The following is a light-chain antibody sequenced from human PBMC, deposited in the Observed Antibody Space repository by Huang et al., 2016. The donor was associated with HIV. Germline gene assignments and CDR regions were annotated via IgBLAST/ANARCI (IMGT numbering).Light chain of an antibody. CDR3: QQYNDWPLT. CDR1: QSVSNY. Sequence: EIVMTQSPATLSVSPGERATLSCRASQSVSNYLAWYQQKPGQAPRLLIYDASTGATGIPARFSGSGSGTEFTRTISSRQSEDSAVYYCQQYNDWPLTFGGGTKVEIK. V-gene: IGKV3-15*01. J-gene: IGKJ4*01. CDR2: DAS.